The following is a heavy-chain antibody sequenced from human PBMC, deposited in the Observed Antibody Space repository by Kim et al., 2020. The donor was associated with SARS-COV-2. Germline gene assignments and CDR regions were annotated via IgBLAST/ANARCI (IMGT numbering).Heavy chain of an antibody. Sequence: QKFQGRVTMTRDTSTSTVYMELSSLRSEDTAVYYCARDRGDYTPYWYFDLWGRGTLVTVSS. D-gene: IGHD4-17*01. J-gene: IGHJ2*01. CDR3: ARDRGDYTPYWYFDL. V-gene: IGHV1-46*01.